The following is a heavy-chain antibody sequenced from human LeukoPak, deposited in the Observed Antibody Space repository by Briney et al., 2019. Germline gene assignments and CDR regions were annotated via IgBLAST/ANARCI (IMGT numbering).Heavy chain of an antibody. D-gene: IGHD2-21*02. J-gene: IGHJ4*02. CDR2: ISYDGSNK. CDR3: ARDYCGGDCCLFDY. CDR1: GFTFSSYG. Sequence: GGSLRLSCAASGFTFSSYGMHWVRQAPGKGLEWVAVISYDGSNKYYADSVKGRFTISRDNSKNTLYLQMNSLRAEDTAVYYCARDYCGGDCCLFDYWGQGTLVTVSS. V-gene: IGHV3-30*03.